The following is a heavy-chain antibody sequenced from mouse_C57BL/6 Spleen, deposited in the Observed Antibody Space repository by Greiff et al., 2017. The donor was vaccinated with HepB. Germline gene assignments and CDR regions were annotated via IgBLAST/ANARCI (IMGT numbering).Heavy chain of an antibody. D-gene: IGHD2-1*01. CDR1: GYTFTSYG. J-gene: IGHJ2*01. CDR3: EGYYGNYGDY. V-gene: IGHV1-81*01. Sequence: QVQLKESGAELARPGASVKLSCKASGYTFTSYGISWVKQRTGQGLEWIGEIYPRSGNTYYNEKFKGKATLTADKSSSTAYMELRSLTSEDSAVYFCEGYYGNYGDYWGQGTTLTVPS. CDR2: IYPRSGNT.